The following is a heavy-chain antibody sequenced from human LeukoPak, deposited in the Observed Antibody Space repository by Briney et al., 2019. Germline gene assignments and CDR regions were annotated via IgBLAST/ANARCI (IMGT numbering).Heavy chain of an antibody. CDR1: GFIFSSYE. CDR2: ISSSGSTI. J-gene: IGHJ6*03. Sequence: PGGSLRLSCAASGFIFSSYEMNWVRQAPGKGLEWVSYISSSGSTIYYADSVKGRFTISRDNAKNSLYLHMNSLRADDTAIYHCARDFYMDVWGKGTTVTVSS. CDR3: ARDFYMDV. V-gene: IGHV3-48*03.